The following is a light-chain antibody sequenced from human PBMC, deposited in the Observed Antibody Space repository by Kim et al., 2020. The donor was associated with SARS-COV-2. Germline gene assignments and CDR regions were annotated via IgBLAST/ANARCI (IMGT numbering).Light chain of an antibody. J-gene: IGLJ2*01. CDR1: SLRSYY. V-gene: IGLV3-19*01. CDR3: NSRDSSGVV. CDR2: GKN. Sequence: SVALGQTVRITCQGDSLRSYYASWYQQKPGQAPVLVIYGKNNRPSGIPDRFSGSSSGNTASLTITGAQAEDEADYYCNSRDSSGVVFGGGTQLTAL.